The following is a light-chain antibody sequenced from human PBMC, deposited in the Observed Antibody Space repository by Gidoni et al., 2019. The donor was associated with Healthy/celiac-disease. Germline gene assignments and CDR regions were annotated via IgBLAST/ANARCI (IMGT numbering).Light chain of an antibody. J-gene: IGKJ5*01. CDR3: QQYNNWTPIT. CDR1: QSVSSN. CDR2: GAS. Sequence: EIVMTQSPATLSVSPGERATLSCRASQSVSSNLVWYQQKPGQAPRLLIYGASTRATGIPARFSGSGSGTEFTLTISSLQSEDVAVYYCQQYNNWTPITFGQGTRLEIK. V-gene: IGKV3-15*01.